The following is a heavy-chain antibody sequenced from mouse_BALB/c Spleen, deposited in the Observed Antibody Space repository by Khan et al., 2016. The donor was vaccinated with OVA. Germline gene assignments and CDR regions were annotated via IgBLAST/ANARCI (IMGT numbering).Heavy chain of an antibody. J-gene: IGHJ1*01. CDR2: INTETGEP. CDR1: GYTFTDYS. Sequence: QIQLVQSGPELKKPGETVKISCKASGYTFTDYSMHWVKQAPGKGLKWMGWINTETGEPTYADVLKGRFACSLETSASTVYLQINNLNNENTATYCCAGRKRWCFDVWGAGTTVTVSS. V-gene: IGHV9-2-1*01. CDR3: AGRKRWCFDV.